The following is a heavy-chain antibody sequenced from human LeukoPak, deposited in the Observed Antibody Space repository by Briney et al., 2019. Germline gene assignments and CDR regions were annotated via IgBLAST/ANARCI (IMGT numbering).Heavy chain of an antibody. J-gene: IGHJ4*02. CDR3: ARRIVGALPYFDY. D-gene: IGHD1-26*01. V-gene: IGHV4-34*01. CDR1: GGSFSGYY. Sequence: SETLSLTCAVYGGSFSGYYWSWIRQPPGKGLEWIGEIYHSGSTNYNPSLKSRVTISVDTSKNQFSLKLSSVTAADTAVYYCARRIVGALPYFDYWGQGTLVTVSS. CDR2: IYHSGST.